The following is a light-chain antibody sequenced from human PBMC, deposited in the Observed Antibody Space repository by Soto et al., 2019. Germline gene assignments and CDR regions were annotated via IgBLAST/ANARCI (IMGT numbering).Light chain of an antibody. CDR3: QQYCTSLFT. CDR1: QSVSSSS. Sequence: EIVLTQSPGTLSLSPGERATLSCRASQSVSSSSLAWYQQKPGQAPRLLIYGASSRATGIPDRFSGSGSGTDFTLTISSLEPEDFAVYYGQQYCTSLFTFGPGTEVDFK. CDR2: GAS. J-gene: IGKJ3*01. V-gene: IGKV3-20*01.